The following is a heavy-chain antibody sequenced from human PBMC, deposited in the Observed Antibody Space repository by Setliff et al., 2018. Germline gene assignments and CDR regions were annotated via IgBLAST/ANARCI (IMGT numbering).Heavy chain of an antibody. CDR2: IYYRGTT. CDR1: GGSISSGNYY. Sequence: SETLSLTCTVSGGSISSGNYYWSWIRQPAGKGLEWIGYIYYRGTTNYNSSLKSRVTISIDMSKNQFSLKLSSATAADTAVYFCAAVGIDAGGGWFDPWGHGIPVTVSS. CDR3: AAVGIDAGGGWFDP. D-gene: IGHD1-26*01. V-gene: IGHV4-61*10. J-gene: IGHJ5*02.